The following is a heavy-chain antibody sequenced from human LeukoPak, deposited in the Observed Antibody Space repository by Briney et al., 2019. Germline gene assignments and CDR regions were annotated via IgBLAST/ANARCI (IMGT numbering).Heavy chain of an antibody. D-gene: IGHD2-15*01. CDR1: GFTFDDYG. CDR2: INWNGGST. J-gene: IGHJ4*02. Sequence: PGGSLRLSCAASGFTFDDYGMSWVRQAPGKGLEWVSGINWNGGSTGYADSVKGRFTISRDNAKNSLYLQMNSLRAEDTAVYYCARDSEYCSGGSCYFRSFDYWGQGTLVTVSS. CDR3: ARDSEYCSGGSCYFRSFDY. V-gene: IGHV3-20*04.